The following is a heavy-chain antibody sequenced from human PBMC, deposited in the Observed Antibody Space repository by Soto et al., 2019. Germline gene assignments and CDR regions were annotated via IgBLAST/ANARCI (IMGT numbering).Heavy chain of an antibody. CDR1: GFTFSSYE. D-gene: IGHD3-22*01. CDR2: ISSSGSTI. V-gene: IGHV3-48*03. J-gene: IGHJ6*02. Sequence: SLRLSCAASGFTFSSYEMNWVRQAPGKGLEWVSYISSSGSTIYYADSVKGRFTISRDNAKNSLYLQMNSLRAEDTAVYYCARDGVWDSIPYGMDVWGQGTTVTVSS. CDR3: ARDGVWDSIPYGMDV.